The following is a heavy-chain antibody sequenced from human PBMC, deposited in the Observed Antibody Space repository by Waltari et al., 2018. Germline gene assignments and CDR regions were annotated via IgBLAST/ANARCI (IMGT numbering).Heavy chain of an antibody. CDR1: GGSFSGYY. Sequence: QVQLQQWGAGLLKPSETLSLTCGVSGGSFSGYYWNWIRQPPGKGLEWIGEINHSGTTNYNASLAGRVTISGDTSKNQFSLKLSSVTAADTAVYYCARGRLVYPFDYWGQGTLVTVSS. D-gene: IGHD6-6*01. J-gene: IGHJ4*02. CDR2: INHSGTT. CDR3: ARGRLVYPFDY. V-gene: IGHV4-34*01.